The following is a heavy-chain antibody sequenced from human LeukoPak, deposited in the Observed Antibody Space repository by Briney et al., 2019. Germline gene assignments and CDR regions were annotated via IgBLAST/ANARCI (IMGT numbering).Heavy chain of an antibody. Sequence: GGSLRLSCAASGLTFGSSSMHWVRQAPGKGLVWVSRTNSDGTITAYADSVKGRFTISRDNAKNTVYLQMNSLRAEDTAVYYCARGVGGDSDYWGQGTLVTVSS. V-gene: IGHV3-74*01. CDR3: ARGVGGDSDY. CDR2: TNSDGTIT. J-gene: IGHJ4*02. D-gene: IGHD2-21*02. CDR1: GLTFGSSS.